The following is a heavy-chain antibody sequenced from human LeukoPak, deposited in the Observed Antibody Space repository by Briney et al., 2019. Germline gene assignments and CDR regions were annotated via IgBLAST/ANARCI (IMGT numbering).Heavy chain of an antibody. Sequence: PSETLSLTGTVSGGSISSSSYYWGWIRQPPGKGLEWIGSIYYSGSTNYNPSLKSRVTISVDTSKNQFSLKLSSVTAADTAVYYCARHDYYGSGSPGYYFDYWGQGTLVTVSS. J-gene: IGHJ4*02. CDR1: GGSISSSSYY. CDR3: ARHDYYGSGSPGYYFDY. V-gene: IGHV4-39*01. CDR2: IYYSGST. D-gene: IGHD3-10*01.